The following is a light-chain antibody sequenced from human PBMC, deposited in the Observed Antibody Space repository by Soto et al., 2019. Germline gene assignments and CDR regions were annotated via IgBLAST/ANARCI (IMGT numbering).Light chain of an antibody. CDR3: AVWDDRLSGPV. CDR1: SSNIGTTNY. J-gene: IGLJ2*01. Sequence: QSVLTQPPSASGTPGQRVTISCSGSSSNIGTTNYVYWYQQLPGTAPKLLIYKNNNRPSGVPDRFSGSRSATSASLAISGLRSEDEADYYCAVWDDRLSGPVFGGGTQLTVL. V-gene: IGLV1-47*01. CDR2: KNN.